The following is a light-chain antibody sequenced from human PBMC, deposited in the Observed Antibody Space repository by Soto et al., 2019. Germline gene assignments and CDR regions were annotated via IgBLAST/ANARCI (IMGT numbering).Light chain of an antibody. Sequence: QSVLTQPPSVSGSPGQSVTISCTGASGHIGNYDRVSWYQQSPGTAPKPIIYEVTNRPSGVPGRFSGSKSGNTASLTISGLQAEDEAYYYCSSFTSNNTWVFGGGTKVTVL. J-gene: IGLJ3*02. CDR2: EVT. CDR3: SSFTSNNTWV. CDR1: SGHIGNYDR. V-gene: IGLV2-18*02.